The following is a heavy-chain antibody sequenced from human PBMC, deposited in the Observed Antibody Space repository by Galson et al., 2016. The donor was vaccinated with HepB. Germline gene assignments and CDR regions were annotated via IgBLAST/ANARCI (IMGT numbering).Heavy chain of an antibody. V-gene: IGHV4-34*01. CDR3: ARGYYYDSSGSYSYYYYMNV. J-gene: IGHJ6*03. CDR2: INHSGTT. Sequence: SETLSLTCGVYGGSFSGFYWTWIRQSPGKGLEWIDEINHSGTTNYNPSLTRRVTMSVDTSKNHFSLKLSSVTAADTAVYYCARGYYYDSSGSYSYYYYMNVWGKGTTVTVSS. CDR1: GGSFSGFY. D-gene: IGHD3-22*01.